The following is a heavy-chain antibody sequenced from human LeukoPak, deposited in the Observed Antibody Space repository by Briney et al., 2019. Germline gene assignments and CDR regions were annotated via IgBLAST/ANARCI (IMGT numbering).Heavy chain of an antibody. CDR1: GFTFSSYG. CDR3: ARQLVIAARPLDY. D-gene: IGHD6-6*01. V-gene: IGHV3-33*01. CDR2: IWYDGSNK. J-gene: IGHJ4*02. Sequence: PGGSLRLSCAASGFTFSSYGMHWVRQAPGKGLEWVAVIWYDGSNKYYADSVKGRFTISRDNSKNTLYLQMNSLRAEDTAVYYCARQLVIAARPLDYWGQGTLVTVSS.